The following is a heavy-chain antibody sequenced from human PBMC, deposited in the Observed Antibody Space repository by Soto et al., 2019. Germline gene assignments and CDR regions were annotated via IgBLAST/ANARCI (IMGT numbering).Heavy chain of an antibody. V-gene: IGHV4-31*03. CDR2: MYHSGST. CDR1: GGSISSGGYY. Sequence: SETLSLTCTVSGGSISSGGYYWSWIRQHPGKGLEWIGYMYHSGSTYYNPSLKSRVTISVDTSKNEFSLKLSSVTAADTAVYYCARRVDTAMERHLDYWGQGTLVTVSS. J-gene: IGHJ4*02. D-gene: IGHD5-18*01. CDR3: ARRVDTAMERHLDY.